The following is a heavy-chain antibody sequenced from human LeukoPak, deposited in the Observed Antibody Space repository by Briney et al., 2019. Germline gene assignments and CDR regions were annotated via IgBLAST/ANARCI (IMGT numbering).Heavy chain of an antibody. Sequence: SVKVSCKASGGTFSSYAISWVRQAPGQGLEWMGRIIPILGIANYAQKFQGRVTITADKSTSTAYMELRSLRSDDTAVYYCARAGPYSSSRRFDPWGQGTLVTVSS. V-gene: IGHV1-69*04. D-gene: IGHD6-13*01. J-gene: IGHJ5*02. CDR3: ARAGPYSSSRRFDP. CDR2: IIPILGIA. CDR1: GGTFSSYA.